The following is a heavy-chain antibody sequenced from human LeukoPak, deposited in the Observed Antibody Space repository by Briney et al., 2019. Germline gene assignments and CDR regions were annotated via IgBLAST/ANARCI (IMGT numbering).Heavy chain of an antibody. V-gene: IGHV4-59*01. CDR3: ARIGLGSGYYPFDI. Sequence: SQTLSPTCPVAARSISSYYCSWIRHPPGKGLEWIAYIHYSGTTTYNPSLKSRVTISVDTSKNQFSLKLSSVTAADTAVYYCARIGLGSGYYPFDIWGQGTMVTVSS. D-gene: IGHD3-22*01. CDR1: ARSISSYY. J-gene: IGHJ3*02. CDR2: IHYSGTT.